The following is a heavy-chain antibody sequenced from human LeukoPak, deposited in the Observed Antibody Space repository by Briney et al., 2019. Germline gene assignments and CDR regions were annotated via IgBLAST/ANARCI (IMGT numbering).Heavy chain of an antibody. D-gene: IGHD3-22*01. CDR3: ARDSSGFSYMDV. J-gene: IGHJ6*03. CDR1: SGSIGSHY. Sequence: SETLSLTCTVSSGSIGSHYWTWIRQPAGKGLEWIGRIYTSGSTNYNPSLKSRVTISVDTSKNQFSLKLSSVTAADTAVYYCARDSSGFSYMDVWGKGTTVTISS. V-gene: IGHV4-4*07. CDR2: IYTSGST.